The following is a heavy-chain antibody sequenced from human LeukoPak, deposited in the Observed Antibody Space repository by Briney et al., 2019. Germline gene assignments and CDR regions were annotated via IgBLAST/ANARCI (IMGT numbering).Heavy chain of an antibody. D-gene: IGHD6-13*01. Sequence: PSETLSLTCTVSGGSISSYYWSWIRQPPGKGLVWIGYIYYSGSTNYNPSLKSRVTISVDTSKNQFSLKLSSVTAADTAVYYCARNGVEQQLVYFDYWGQGTLVTVSS. V-gene: IGHV4-59*01. CDR2: IYYSGST. CDR1: GGSISSYY. CDR3: ARNGVEQQLVYFDY. J-gene: IGHJ4*02.